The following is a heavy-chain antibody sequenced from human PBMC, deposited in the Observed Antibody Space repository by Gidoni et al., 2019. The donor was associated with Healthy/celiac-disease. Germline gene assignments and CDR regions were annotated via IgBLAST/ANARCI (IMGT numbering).Heavy chain of an antibody. Sequence: EVQLVESGGGLVQPGGSLRLSCAASGFPFSSYEMNWVRQAPGKGLEWVSYISSSGSTIYYADSVKGRFTISRDNAKNSLYLQMNSLRAEDTAVYYCARKQSDYDSSGYYYYYFDYWGQGTLVTVSS. D-gene: IGHD3-22*01. V-gene: IGHV3-48*03. CDR2: ISSSGSTI. CDR3: ARKQSDYDSSGYYYYYFDY. CDR1: GFPFSSYE. J-gene: IGHJ4*02.